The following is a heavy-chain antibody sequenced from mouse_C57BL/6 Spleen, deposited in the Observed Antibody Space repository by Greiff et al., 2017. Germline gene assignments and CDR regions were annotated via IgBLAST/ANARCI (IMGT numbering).Heavy chain of an antibody. V-gene: IGHV5-6*01. J-gene: IGHJ2*01. CDR2: ISSGGSYT. CDR1: GFTFSSYG. Sequence: EVKLQESGGDLVKPGGSLKLSCAASGFTFSSYGMSWVRQTPDKRLEWVATISSGGSYTYYPDSVKGRFTISRDNAKNTLYLQMSSLKSEDTAMYYCARWYDYAGSYFDYWGQGTTLTVSS. CDR3: ARWYDYAGSYFDY. D-gene: IGHD2-4*01.